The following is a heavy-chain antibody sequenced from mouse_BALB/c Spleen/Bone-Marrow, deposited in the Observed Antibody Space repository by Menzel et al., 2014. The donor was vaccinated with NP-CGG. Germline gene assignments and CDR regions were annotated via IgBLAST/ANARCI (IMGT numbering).Heavy chain of an antibody. CDR2: IRNKANGYTT. D-gene: IGHD2-14*01. V-gene: IGHV7-3*02. CDR1: GFTFTDYY. Sequence: EVKLLESGGGLVQPGGSLRLSCATSGFTFTDYYMSWVRQPPGKALEWLGFIRNKANGYTTEYSASVKVRFTISRDNSQSILYLQMNTLRAEDSATYYCARDRRYDLAWFAYWGQGTLVTVSA. CDR3: ARDRRYDLAWFAY. J-gene: IGHJ3*01.